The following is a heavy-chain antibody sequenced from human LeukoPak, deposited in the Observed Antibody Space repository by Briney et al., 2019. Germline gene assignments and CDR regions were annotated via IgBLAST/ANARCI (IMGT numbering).Heavy chain of an antibody. Sequence: PSETLSLTCTVSGGSISSGDYYWSWIRQPPGKGLEWIGYIYYSGSTYYNPSLKSRVTISVDTSKNQFSLKLSSVTAADTAVYYCARESTXYXXXXXXXXDWFXPWGQGT. J-gene: IGHJ5*02. CDR2: IYYSGST. V-gene: IGHV4-30-4*01. CDR1: GGSISSGDYY. CDR3: ARESTXYXXXXXXXXDWFXP.